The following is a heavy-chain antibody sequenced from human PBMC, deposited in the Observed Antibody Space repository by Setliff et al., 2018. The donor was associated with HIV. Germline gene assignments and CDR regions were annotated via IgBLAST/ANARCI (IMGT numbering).Heavy chain of an antibody. J-gene: IGHJ6*03. CDR3: ARGGGSRAATSSYYYMDV. V-gene: IGHV4-59*12. D-gene: IGHD2-15*01. CDR1: GGSISNYY. CDR2: GYYSGIT. Sequence: SETLSLTCTVSGGSISNYYWSWIRQPPGKGLEWIGCGYYSGITHYDPSLKSRVSISVDTSKNQFSLKLSSVTAADTAVYYCARGGGSRAATSSYYYMDVWGKGTTVTVSS.